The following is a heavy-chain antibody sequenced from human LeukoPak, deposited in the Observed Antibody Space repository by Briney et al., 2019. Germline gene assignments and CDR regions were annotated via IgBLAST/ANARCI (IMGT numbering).Heavy chain of an antibody. V-gene: IGHV3-74*01. J-gene: IGHJ3*01. Sequence: GGSLRLSCAASGFAFSNYWMHWVRQAPGKGLVWVSRINSDESSTSFAESVKGRFAISRDNAKNTLYLQMNSLKTEDTAVYFCTTPQPLDILTAYYLWGQGTMVTVSS. CDR3: TTPQPLDILTAYYL. D-gene: IGHD3-9*01. CDR1: GFAFSNYW. CDR2: INSDESST.